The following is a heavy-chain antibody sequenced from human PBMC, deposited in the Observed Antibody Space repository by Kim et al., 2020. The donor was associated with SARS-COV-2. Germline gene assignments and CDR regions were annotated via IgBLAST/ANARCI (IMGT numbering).Heavy chain of an antibody. D-gene: IGHD2-15*01. J-gene: IGHJ4*02. Sequence: AQKFQGRVTITADESTSTAYMELSSLRSEDTAVYYCARGGPGSEVVPIDYWGQGTLVTVSS. V-gene: IGHV1-69*01. CDR3: ARGGPGSEVVPIDY.